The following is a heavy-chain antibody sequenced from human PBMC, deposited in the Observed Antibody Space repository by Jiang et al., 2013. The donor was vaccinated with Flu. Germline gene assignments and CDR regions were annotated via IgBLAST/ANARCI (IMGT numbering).Heavy chain of an antibody. CDR1: GGSISSGSYY. Sequence: GPGLVKPSQTLSLTCTVSGGSISSGSYYWSWIRQPAGKGLEWIGRIYTSGSTNYNPSLKSRVTISVDTSKNQFSLKLSSVTAADTAVYYCARSPRSITMIVVGDAFDI. CDR3: ARSPRSITMIVVGDAFDI. J-gene: IGHJ3*02. V-gene: IGHV4-61*02. D-gene: IGHD3-22*01. CDR2: IYTSGST.